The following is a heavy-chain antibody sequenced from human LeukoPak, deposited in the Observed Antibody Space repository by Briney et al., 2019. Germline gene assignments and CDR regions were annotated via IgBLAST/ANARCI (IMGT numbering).Heavy chain of an antibody. V-gene: IGHV2-5*01. J-gene: IGHJ4*02. D-gene: IGHD1-1*01. CDR3: AHTGERPGEDFDY. CDR2: IYSNDKK. Sequence: SGPTLVKPTQTLTLTCSFSGLSLSTRGVGVGWIRQPPGKALEWLALIYSNDKKHYKSSLKTRLTITKDTSKNQVVLTMTNVDPVDTATYFCAHTGERPGEDFDYWGQGTLVTVSS. CDR1: GLSLSTRGVG.